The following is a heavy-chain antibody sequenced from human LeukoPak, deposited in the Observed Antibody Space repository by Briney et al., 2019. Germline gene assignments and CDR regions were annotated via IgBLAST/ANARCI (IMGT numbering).Heavy chain of an antibody. J-gene: IGHJ5*02. CDR1: GYSINSGYS. V-gene: IGHV4-38-2*01. D-gene: IGHD4-11*01. CDR3: ARNSSLTTLKGGWFDP. CDR2: IYHSGYA. Sequence: SETLSLTCAVSGYSINSGYSWTWLRQRPGKGLEWIGNIYHSGYAYYNPSLKSRVTISLDASKNHFSLRLSSVTAADTAVYYCARNSSLTTLKGGWFDPWGQGTLVTVSS.